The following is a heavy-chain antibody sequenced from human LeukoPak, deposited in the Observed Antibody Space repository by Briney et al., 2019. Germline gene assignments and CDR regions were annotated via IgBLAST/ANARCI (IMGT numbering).Heavy chain of an antibody. CDR2: IYYSGST. Sequence: SETLSLTCTVSDDSISSYFWNWIRQPPGKGLEWIGYIYYSGSTYYNPSLKSRVTISVDTSKNQFSLKLSSVTAADTAVYYCAREGAYCSGGSCYSDSGGYGMDVWGQGTTVTVSS. J-gene: IGHJ6*02. V-gene: IGHV4-59*12. D-gene: IGHD2-15*01. CDR3: AREGAYCSGGSCYSDSGGYGMDV. CDR1: DDSISSYF.